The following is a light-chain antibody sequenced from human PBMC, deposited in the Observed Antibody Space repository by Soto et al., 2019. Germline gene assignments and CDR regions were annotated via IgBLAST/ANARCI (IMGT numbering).Light chain of an antibody. V-gene: IGKV1-33*01. CDR1: QDINNN. CDR3: QQYDSPAQGT. Sequence: DIQMTQSPSSLSASVGDRVTITCQASQDINNNLNWYKNKPGKATKLLIYDASNLETGVPPRLSVRRPGTDYTFTITSLQPEYFATSYCQQYDSPAQGTVGGGTKVEIE. J-gene: IGKJ4*01. CDR2: DAS.